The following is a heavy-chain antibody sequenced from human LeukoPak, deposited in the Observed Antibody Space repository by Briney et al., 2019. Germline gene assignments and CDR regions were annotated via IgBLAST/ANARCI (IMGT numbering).Heavy chain of an antibody. CDR3: ARDEISSGAFDY. J-gene: IGHJ4*02. CDR2: IYYSGST. Sequence: SETLSLTCTVSGGSISSGDYYWSWIRQPPGKGLEWIGYIYYSGSTYYNPSLKSRVTISVDTYKNQFSLKLSSVTAADTAVYYCARDEISSGAFDYWGQGTLVAVSS. D-gene: IGHD6-19*01. V-gene: IGHV4-30-4*01. CDR1: GGSISSGDYY.